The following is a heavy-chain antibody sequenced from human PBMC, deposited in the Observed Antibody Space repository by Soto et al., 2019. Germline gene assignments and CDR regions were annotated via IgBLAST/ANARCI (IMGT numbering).Heavy chain of an antibody. Sequence: ASVKVSCKASGYTFTSYGISWVRQAPGQGLEWMGWISAYNGNTNYAQKLQGRVTMTTDTSTSTAYVELRSLRSDDTAVYYCARAVGNYYDSSGFRTMYGMDVWGQGTTVTVSS. J-gene: IGHJ6*02. CDR2: ISAYNGNT. D-gene: IGHD3-22*01. CDR1: GYTFTSYG. V-gene: IGHV1-18*04. CDR3: ARAVGNYYDSSGFRTMYGMDV.